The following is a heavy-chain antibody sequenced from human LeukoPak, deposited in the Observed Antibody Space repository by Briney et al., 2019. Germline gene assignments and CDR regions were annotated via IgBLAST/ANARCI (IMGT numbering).Heavy chain of an antibody. CDR2: INPNSGGT. CDR1: GYTFTDYY. J-gene: IGHJ5*02. CDR3: ARSLFGGPAANNWFDP. D-gene: IGHD2-2*01. V-gene: IGHV1-2*02. Sequence: EASVKVSCKASGYTFTDYYMHWVRQAPGQGLEWMGWINPNSGGTNYAQKFQGRVTMTRDTSISTAYMELSRLRSDDTAVYYCARSLFGGPAANNWFDPWGQGTLVTVSS.